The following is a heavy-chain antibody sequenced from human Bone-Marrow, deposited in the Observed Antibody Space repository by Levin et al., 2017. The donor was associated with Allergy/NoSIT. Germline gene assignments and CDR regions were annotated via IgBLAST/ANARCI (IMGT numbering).Heavy chain of an antibody. V-gene: IGHV6-1*01. D-gene: IGHD5-18*01. CDR2: TYYRSKWYN. Sequence: SQTLSLPCAISGDSVSTNSAAWHWIRQSPSRGLEWLGRTYYRSKWYNDYPLSVKSRVTINPDTSKNQFSLHLNSVTPEDTAVYYCARDYGYGYFDYWGQGTLVTVSS. J-gene: IGHJ4*02. CDR3: ARDYGYGYFDY. CDR1: GDSVSTNSAA.